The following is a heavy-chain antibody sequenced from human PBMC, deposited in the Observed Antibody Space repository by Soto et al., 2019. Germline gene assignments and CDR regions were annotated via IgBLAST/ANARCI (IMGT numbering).Heavy chain of an antibody. J-gene: IGHJ3*02. D-gene: IGHD3-22*01. CDR3: ATAYDSSGYPVRAFDI. Sequence: GESLKISCTGSGYSFTSYWIGWVRQMTGKGLEWMGIIYPGDSDTRYSPSFQGQVTISADKSISTAYLQWSSLKASDTAMYYCATAYDSSGYPVRAFDIWGQGTMVTVSS. CDR2: IYPGDSDT. V-gene: IGHV5-51*01. CDR1: GYSFTSYW.